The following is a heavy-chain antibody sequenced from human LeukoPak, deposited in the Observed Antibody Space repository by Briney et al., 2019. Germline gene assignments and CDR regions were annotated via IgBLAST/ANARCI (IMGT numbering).Heavy chain of an antibody. CDR2: IRGSGSGM. D-gene: IGHD7-27*01. V-gene: IGHV3-48*04. J-gene: IGHJ4*02. CDR1: GFVFSDYI. CDR3: ARDDNWGFDY. Sequence: PGGSLRLSCAASGFVFSDYIMNWVRQAPGKGLEWVANIRGSGSGMGYGSYYADSVKGRFTISRGNAKTSLYLQMNSLRADDTAVYYCARDDNWGFDYWGQGALVTVSS.